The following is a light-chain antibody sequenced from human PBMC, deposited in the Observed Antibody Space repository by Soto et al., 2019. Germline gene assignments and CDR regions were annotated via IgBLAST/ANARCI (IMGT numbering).Light chain of an antibody. J-gene: IGKJ1*01. V-gene: IGKV3-15*01. CDR3: QQHSHWPPWT. CDR2: GAS. Sequence: EVVMTQSPATLSVSPGERATLSCRASQSVGSELAWYQQKPGQAPRLLIYGASTRSTGIPARFSGSGSGTDFTLTISSLQSEDFAVYYCQQHSHWPPWTFGQGTRVEIQ. CDR1: QSVGSE.